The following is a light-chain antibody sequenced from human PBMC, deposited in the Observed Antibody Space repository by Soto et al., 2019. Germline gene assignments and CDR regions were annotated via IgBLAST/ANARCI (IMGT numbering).Light chain of an antibody. CDR3: SSYAGSNNFV. Sequence: QSVLTQPPSASATPGQMVTISCSGSSSNIGSNYVYWYQQHPGKAPKLMISEVSRRPSGVPERFSGSKSGNTASLTVSGLQADDEAHYYCSSYAGSNNFVFGTGTKV. V-gene: IGLV2-8*01. CDR2: EVS. CDR1: SSNIGSNY. J-gene: IGLJ1*01.